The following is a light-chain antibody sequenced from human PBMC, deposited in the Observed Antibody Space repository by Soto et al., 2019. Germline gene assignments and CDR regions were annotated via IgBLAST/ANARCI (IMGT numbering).Light chain of an antibody. V-gene: IGLV1-47*01. J-gene: IGLJ2*01. Sequence: QSVLTQPPSASGTPGQRVTISCSGSSSNIGSNYVYWYQQLPGTAPKLLIYRNNQRPSGVPDRFSGSKSGTSASLAIRVLRSDDEADYYCASWDDSLSGVVFGVGTKLTFL. CDR3: ASWDDSLSGVV. CDR2: RNN. CDR1: SSNIGSNY.